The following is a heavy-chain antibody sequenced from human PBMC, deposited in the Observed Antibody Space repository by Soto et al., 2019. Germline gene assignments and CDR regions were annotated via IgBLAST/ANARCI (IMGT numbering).Heavy chain of an antibody. CDR1: GGSIRSYY. V-gene: IGHV4-59*01. CDR3: ARGAADTAMVDS. J-gene: IGHJ4*02. D-gene: IGHD5-18*01. Sequence: SETLSLTCTVSGGSIRSYYWTWIRQPPGKGLEWLGYIFYSGSTFYNPSLKSRVTISIHTSKSQFSLQLTSVTAADTAVYYCARGAADTAMVDSWGQGTLVTAPQ. CDR2: IFYSGST.